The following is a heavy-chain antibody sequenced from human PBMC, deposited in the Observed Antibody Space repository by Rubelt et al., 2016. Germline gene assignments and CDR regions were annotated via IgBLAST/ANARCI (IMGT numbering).Heavy chain of an antibody. V-gene: IGHV4-39*07. CDR3: SREFSRVYRDY. CDR2: IYYSGST. D-gene: IGHD2-2*02. J-gene: IGHJ4*02. CDR1: GGSISSSSYY. Sequence: QVQLQESGPGLVKPSETLSLTCTVSGGSISSSSYYWGWIRQPPGKGLEWIGSIYYSGSTYYNPSLQSRVTISVDTSRNQFSLKLRSVTAADTAVYYCSREFSRVYRDYWGQGTWSPSPQ.